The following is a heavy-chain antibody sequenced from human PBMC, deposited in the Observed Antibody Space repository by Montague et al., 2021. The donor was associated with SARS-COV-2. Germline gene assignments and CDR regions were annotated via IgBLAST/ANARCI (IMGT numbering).Heavy chain of an antibody. V-gene: IGHV4-61*02. CDR2: IYTSGTT. CDR3: ARGGGSGGQRANHFDY. Sequence: TLSLTCTVSGGPISSGTYYWSWIRQPAGKGLEWIGRIYTSGTTNYNPSLKSRVTISVDTSKNQFSLKLSSVTAADTAMYYCARGGGSGGQRANHFDYWGQGTLVTVSS. D-gene: IGHD2-15*01. CDR1: GGPISSGTYY. J-gene: IGHJ4*02.